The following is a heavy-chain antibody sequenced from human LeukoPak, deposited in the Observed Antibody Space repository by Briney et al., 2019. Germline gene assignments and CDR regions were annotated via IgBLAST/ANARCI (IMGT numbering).Heavy chain of an antibody. CDR2: ISGSGGST. V-gene: IGHV3-23*01. CDR3: ARGGATIGWDYFDY. D-gene: IGHD5-12*01. J-gene: IGHJ4*02. Sequence: GGSPRLSCAASGFTFSSYSMNWVRQAPGKGLEWVSGISGSGGSTYYADSVKGRFTISRDNSKNTLYLQMNSLRAEDTAVYYCARGGATIGWDYFDYWGQGTLVTVSS. CDR1: GFTFSSYS.